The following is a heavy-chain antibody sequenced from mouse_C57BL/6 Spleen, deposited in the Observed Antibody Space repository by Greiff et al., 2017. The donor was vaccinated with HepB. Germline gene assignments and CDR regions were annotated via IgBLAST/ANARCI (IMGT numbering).Heavy chain of an antibody. CDR1: GFTFSSYG. CDR2: ISSGGSYT. D-gene: IGHD1-1*01. Sequence: DVMLVESGGDLVKPGGSLKLSCAASGFTFSSYGMSWVRQTPDKRLEWVATISSGGSYTYYPDSVKGRFTISRDNAKNTLYLQMSSLKSEDTAMYYCASLRQYYFDYWGQGTTLTVSS. V-gene: IGHV5-6*02. J-gene: IGHJ2*01. CDR3: ASLRQYYFDY.